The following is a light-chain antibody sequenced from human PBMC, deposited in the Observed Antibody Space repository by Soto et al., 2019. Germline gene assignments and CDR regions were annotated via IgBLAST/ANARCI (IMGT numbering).Light chain of an antibody. Sequence: IQMTQSPSSLSASLGDRVAITCQASQNINNYLNWYQQKPGRAPKLLIYDASNLEAGVPSRFRGSGSGTDFTFTISRLQPEDIATYYCLQLNRYPLTFGQGTRLEIK. J-gene: IGKJ5*01. CDR3: LQLNRYPLT. CDR2: DAS. V-gene: IGKV1-33*01. CDR1: QNINNY.